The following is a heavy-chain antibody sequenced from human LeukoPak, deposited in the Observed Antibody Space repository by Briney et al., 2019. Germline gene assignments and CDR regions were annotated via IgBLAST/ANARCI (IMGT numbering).Heavy chain of an antibody. CDR1: GGSISNYY. CDR3: ATFSDYGGNFFDY. D-gene: IGHD4-23*01. Sequence: SETLSLTCTVSGGSISNYYWSWLRQPPGKGLEWIGYIYYSGSTTYNPSLKSRVTISLDTSENQFSLRLRSVTAAGTAVYYCATFSDYGGNFFDYWGQGTLVTVSS. V-gene: IGHV4-59*08. J-gene: IGHJ4*02. CDR2: IYYSGST.